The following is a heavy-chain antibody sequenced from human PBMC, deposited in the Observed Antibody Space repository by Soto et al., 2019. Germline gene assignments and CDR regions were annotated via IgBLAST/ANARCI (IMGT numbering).Heavy chain of an antibody. CDR1: GFTFSSYA. CDR3: VKEEPRYYDILTGSSRYFDY. Sequence: PGGSLRLSCSASGFTFSSYAMHWVRQAPGKGLEYVSAISSNGGSTYYADSVKGRFTISRDNSKNTLYLQMSSLRAEDTAVYYCVKEEPRYYDILTGSSRYFDYWGQGTLVTVSS. V-gene: IGHV3-64D*06. D-gene: IGHD3-9*01. CDR2: ISSNGGST. J-gene: IGHJ4*02.